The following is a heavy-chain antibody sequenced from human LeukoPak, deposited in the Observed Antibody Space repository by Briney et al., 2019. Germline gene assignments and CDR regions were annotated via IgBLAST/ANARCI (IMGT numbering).Heavy chain of an antibody. Sequence: GGSLRLSCAASRFTFSTYGMHWVRQAPGKGLEWVAFIRYDGSNKYYADSVKGRFTISRDNSKNTLYLQMNSLRAEDTAVYYCAKGPYDSSGYYSSDYWGQGTLVTVSS. V-gene: IGHV3-30*02. CDR3: AKGPYDSSGYYSSDY. J-gene: IGHJ4*02. CDR2: IRYDGSNK. D-gene: IGHD3-22*01. CDR1: RFTFSTYG.